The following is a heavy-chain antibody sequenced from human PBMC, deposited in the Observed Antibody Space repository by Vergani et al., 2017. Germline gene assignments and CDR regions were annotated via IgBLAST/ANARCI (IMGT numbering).Heavy chain of an antibody. CDR1: GFTFSSYE. CDR3: ARRAGKKAVAGTVDY. D-gene: IGHD6-19*01. Sequence: EVQLVESGGGLVQPGGSLRLSCAASGFTFSSYEMNWVRQAPGKGLEWVSYISSSGSTRYYAESVKGRFTISRDNAKNSLYLQMNSLRAEDTAVYYCARRAGKKAVAGTVDYWGQGTLVTVSS. V-gene: IGHV3-48*03. J-gene: IGHJ4*02. CDR2: ISSSGSTR.